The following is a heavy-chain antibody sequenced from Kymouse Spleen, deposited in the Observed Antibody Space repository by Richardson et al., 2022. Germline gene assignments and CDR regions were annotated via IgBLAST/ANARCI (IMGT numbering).Heavy chain of an antibody. V-gene: IGHV3-73*02. J-gene: IGHJ6*02. CDR2: IRSKANSYAT. CDR3: TVLLGTGMDV. D-gene: IGHD3-10*01,IGHD3-22*01. CDR1: GFTFSGSA. Sequence: EVQLVESGGGLVQPGGSLKLSCAASGFTFSGSAMHWVRQASGKGLEWVGRIRSKANSYATAYAASVKGRFTISRDDSKNTAYLQMNSLKTEDTAVYYCTVLLGTGMDVWGQGTTVTVSS.